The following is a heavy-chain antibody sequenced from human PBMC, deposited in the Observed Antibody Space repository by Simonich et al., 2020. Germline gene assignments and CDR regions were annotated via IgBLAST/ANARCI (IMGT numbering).Heavy chain of an antibody. D-gene: IGHD5-12*01. CDR2: NYPSDSDN. V-gene: IGHV5-51*03. Sequence: EVQLVQSGAEVTKPGESLKISCKGSGYSFTSYCIGWVRQMPGKGLEWMGINYPSDSDNSYSPSFQGKVTSSADKSISTAYLQWSSLKASDTAMYYCVRPDSGYDYFDYWGQGTLVTVSS. CDR3: VRPDSGYDYFDY. CDR1: GYSFTSYC. J-gene: IGHJ4*02.